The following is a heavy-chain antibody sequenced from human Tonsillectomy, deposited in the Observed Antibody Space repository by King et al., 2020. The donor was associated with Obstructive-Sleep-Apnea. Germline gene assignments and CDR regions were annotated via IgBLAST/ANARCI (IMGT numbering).Heavy chain of an antibody. CDR2: ISYDGSNK. J-gene: IGHJ4*02. CDR1: GFTFSHYA. V-gene: IGHV3-30-3*01. CDR3: AIGRLVGAIDY. Sequence: VQLVESGGGVVQPGRSLRLSCAASGFTFSHYAVHWVRQAPGKGLDWVAVISYDGSNKYYADSVKGRFTISRDISKSTLFLQMNSLRAEDTAVYYCAIGRLVGAIDYWGQGTLVTVSS. D-gene: IGHD1-26*01.